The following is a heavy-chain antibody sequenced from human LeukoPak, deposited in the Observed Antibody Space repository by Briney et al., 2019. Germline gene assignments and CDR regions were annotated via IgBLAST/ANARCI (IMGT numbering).Heavy chain of an antibody. Sequence: ASVKVSCKASGYTFTGYYMHWVRQAPGQGLEWMGWISAFNANTNYAQKLQGRVTLTTDTSTSTAYMELRSLRSDDTAVYYCARGTTRAYNWFDPWGQGTLVTVSS. CDR2: ISAFNANT. V-gene: IGHV1-18*04. J-gene: IGHJ5*02. CDR3: ARGTTRAYNWFDP. CDR1: GYTFTGYY. D-gene: IGHD1-14*01.